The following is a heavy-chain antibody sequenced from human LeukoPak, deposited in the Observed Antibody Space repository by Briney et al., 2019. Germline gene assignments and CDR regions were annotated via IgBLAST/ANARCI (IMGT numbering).Heavy chain of an antibody. J-gene: IGHJ4*02. Sequence: PSETLSLTCTVSGGSINNYYWFWIRQPPGKGLEWIGYIYDSGNTKYNPSLKSRVTISIDTPKNQFSLKLTSVTAADTATYYCARETSLMGYASGLGFNYWGQGILVTVSS. CDR2: IYDSGNT. CDR1: GGSINNYY. V-gene: IGHV4-59*01. CDR3: ARETSLMGYASGLGFNY. D-gene: IGHD6-19*01.